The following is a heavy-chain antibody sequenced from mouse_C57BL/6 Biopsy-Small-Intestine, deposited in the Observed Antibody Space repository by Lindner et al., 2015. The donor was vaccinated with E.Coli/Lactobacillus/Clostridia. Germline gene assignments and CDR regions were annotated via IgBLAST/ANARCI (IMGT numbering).Heavy chain of an antibody. D-gene: IGHD1-1*01. CDR2: VYPGGGYT. Sequence: VQLQESGAELMKPGASVKLSCEATGYTFTGYRIDWVKQRPGHGLEWIGEVYPGGGYTNYNEKFQGKATLTADKSSSKAYMQFNSLTSEDSAIYFCARKAGDYHYGSSHYFDFWGQGTTLTVSS. J-gene: IGHJ2*01. CDR3: ARKAGDYHYGSSHYFDF. V-gene: IGHV1-9*01. CDR1: GYTFTGYR.